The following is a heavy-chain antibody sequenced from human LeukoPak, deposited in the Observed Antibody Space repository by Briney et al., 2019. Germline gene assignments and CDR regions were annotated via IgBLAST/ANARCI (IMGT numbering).Heavy chain of an antibody. Sequence: SETLSLTCAVYGGSFSGYYWSWIRQPPGKGLEWIGEINHSGNTNYNPSLKSRVTISVDTSKNQFSLKLSSVTAADTAVYYCASEAAAGNGGDAFDIWGQGTMVTVSS. V-gene: IGHV4-34*01. CDR1: GGSFSGYY. CDR3: ASEAAAGNGGDAFDI. D-gene: IGHD6-13*01. J-gene: IGHJ3*02. CDR2: INHSGNT.